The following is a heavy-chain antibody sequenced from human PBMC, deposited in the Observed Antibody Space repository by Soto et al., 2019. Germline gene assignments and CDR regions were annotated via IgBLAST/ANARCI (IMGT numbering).Heavy chain of an antibody. CDR3: ARDARGGYLLDY. CDR1: GFTVSSSY. CDR2: IYSGGST. V-gene: IGHV3-53*02. J-gene: IGHJ4*02. D-gene: IGHD3-22*01. Sequence: ELQLVETGGGLIQPGGSLRLSCAASGFTVSSSYMSWVRQAPGKGLEWVSVIYSGGSTYYADSVKGRFTISRDDSKNTLFLQMNSLRVEDTAEYYCARDARGGYLLDYWGQGTLVTVSS.